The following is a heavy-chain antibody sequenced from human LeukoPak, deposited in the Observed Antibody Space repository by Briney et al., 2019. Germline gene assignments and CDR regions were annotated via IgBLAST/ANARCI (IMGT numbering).Heavy chain of an antibody. Sequence: GGSLRLSCAASGLTFRSYWMSWVRQAPGKGLEWVANIKPDGREKYYVDSVKGRFTISRDSAKNSLYMQMDSLRAEDTAVYYCASGGGATRSGYAFDMWGQGTMVTVSS. D-gene: IGHD1-26*01. CDR2: IKPDGREK. V-gene: IGHV3-7*01. CDR3: ASGGGATRSGYAFDM. J-gene: IGHJ3*02. CDR1: GLTFRSYW.